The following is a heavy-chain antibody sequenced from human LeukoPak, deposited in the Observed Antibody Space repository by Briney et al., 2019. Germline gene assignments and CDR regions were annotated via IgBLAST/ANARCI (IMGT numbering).Heavy chain of an antibody. V-gene: IGHV4-61*02. CDR2: IHVTGRT. Sequence: TLSLTCTVSGASISSGNYYWSWIRQTAGKGLEWIGRIHVTGRTDYNPSLKSRVTISIDTSKNQFSLRLTSVTAADTAVYFCATLVSTRYYFDYWGQGTLVTVSS. J-gene: IGHJ4*02. CDR1: GASISSGNYY. CDR3: ATLVSTRYYFDY. D-gene: IGHD5/OR15-5a*01.